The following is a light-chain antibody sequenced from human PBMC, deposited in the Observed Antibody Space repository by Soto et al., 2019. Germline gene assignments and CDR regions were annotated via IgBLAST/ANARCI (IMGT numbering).Light chain of an antibody. V-gene: IGKV3-20*01. CDR2: GAS. CDR1: QSVSSSY. CDR3: QQYGSSPEWT. J-gene: IGKJ1*01. Sequence: TQSPGTLSLSLGERATLSCRASQSVSSSYLAWYQQKPGQAPRLLIYGASSRATGIPDRFSGSGSGTDFTLTISRLEAEDFAVYYCQQYGSSPEWTFGQGTKV.